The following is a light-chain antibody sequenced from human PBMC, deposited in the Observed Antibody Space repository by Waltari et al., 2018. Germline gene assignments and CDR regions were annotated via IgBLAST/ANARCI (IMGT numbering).Light chain of an antibody. V-gene: IGLV3-21*01. J-gene: IGLJ3*02. CDR1: TLESQS. Sequence: YVLTQPPSVSVAPGKTATLTCGGETLESQSLNWYQQKAGQAPVLVLFYDTDRPSGIPDRFSGSNSGNTATLTISWVEAGDEADYHCQVWDDTTNSGVFGGGTRLTVL. CDR3: QVWDDTTNSGV. CDR2: YDT.